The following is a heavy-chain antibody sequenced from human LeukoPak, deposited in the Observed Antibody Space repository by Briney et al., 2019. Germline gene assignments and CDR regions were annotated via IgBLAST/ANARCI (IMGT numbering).Heavy chain of an antibody. V-gene: IGHV1-18*01. CDR3: ASRKLGNDY. D-gene: IGHD7-27*01. CDR1: GYAFTSSG. J-gene: IGHJ4*02. Sequence: ASVKVSCKASGYAFTSSGFSWVRQAPGQGLEWMGWISAYNGNTNYAQKLQGRVTMTTDTSTSTAYMELRSLRSDDTAVYYCASRKLGNDYWGQGTLVTVSS. CDR2: ISAYNGNT.